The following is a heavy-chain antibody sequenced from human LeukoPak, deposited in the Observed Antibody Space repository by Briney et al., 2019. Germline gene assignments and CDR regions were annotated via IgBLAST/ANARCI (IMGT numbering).Heavy chain of an antibody. V-gene: IGHV4-34*01. CDR2: TNHSGST. J-gene: IGHJ4*02. Sequence: SETLSLTCAVYGGSFSGYYWSWIRQPPGKGLEWIGETNHSGSTNYNPSLKSRVTISVDTSKNQFSLKLSSVTAADTAVYYCAVAARRVFDYWGQGTLVTVSS. CDR3: AVAARRVFDY. CDR1: GGSFSGYY. D-gene: IGHD6-6*01.